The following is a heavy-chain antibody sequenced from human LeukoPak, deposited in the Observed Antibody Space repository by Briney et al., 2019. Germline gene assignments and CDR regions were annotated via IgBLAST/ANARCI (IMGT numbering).Heavy chain of an antibody. CDR1: GGTFSSYA. J-gene: IGHJ3*02. Sequence: GASVKVSCKASGGTFSSYAISWVRQAPGQGLEWMGGIIPIFGTANYAQKFQGRVTITTDESRSTAYMELSSLRSEDTAVYYCARARKGMEDAFDIWGQGTMVTVSS. CDR2: IIPIFGTA. D-gene: IGHD3-10*01. V-gene: IGHV1-69*05. CDR3: ARARKGMEDAFDI.